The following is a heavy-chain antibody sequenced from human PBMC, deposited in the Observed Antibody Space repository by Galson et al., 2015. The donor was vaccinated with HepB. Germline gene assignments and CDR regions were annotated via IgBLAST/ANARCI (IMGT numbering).Heavy chain of an antibody. D-gene: IGHD3-22*01. CDR1: GSTFTSYG. V-gene: IGHV1-18*01. CDR3: ARGLYYYDSPQSAFDI. CDR2: ISAYNGNT. J-gene: IGHJ3*02. Sequence: QSGAEVKKPGESLRISCKASGSTFTSYGISWVRQAPGQGLEWMGWISAYNGNTNYAQKLQGRVTMTTDTSTSTAYMELRSLRSDDTAVYYCARGLYYYDSPQSAFDIWGQGTMVTVSS.